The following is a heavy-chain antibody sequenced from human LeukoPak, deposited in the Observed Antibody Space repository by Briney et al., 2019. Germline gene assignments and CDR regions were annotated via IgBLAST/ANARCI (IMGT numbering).Heavy chain of an antibody. Sequence: GGSLRLSCAASGFTFSDYYMSWIRQAPGKGLEWVSYISSSGSTIYYADSVKGRFTISRDNAKNSLYLQMNSLRAEDTAVYYCASSTGTYYYYYMDVWGKGTTVTVSS. D-gene: IGHD1-7*01. CDR2: ISSSGSTI. V-gene: IGHV3-11*04. CDR3: ASSTGTYYYYYMDV. CDR1: GFTFSDYY. J-gene: IGHJ6*03.